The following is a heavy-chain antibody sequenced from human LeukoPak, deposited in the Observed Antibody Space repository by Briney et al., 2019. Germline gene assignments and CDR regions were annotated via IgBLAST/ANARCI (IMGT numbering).Heavy chain of an antibody. V-gene: IGHV3-23*01. CDR1: GFTFSSYA. D-gene: IGHD6-13*01. CDR2: ISGSGDST. Sequence: QTGGSLRLSCAASGFTFSSYAMSWVRQAPGKGLEWVSAISGSGDSTYYADSVKGRFTTSRDNPKNTLYLQMNSLRAEDTAVYSCAKDYSSSWYFFDYWGQGALVTVSP. CDR3: AKDYSSSWYFFDY. J-gene: IGHJ4*02.